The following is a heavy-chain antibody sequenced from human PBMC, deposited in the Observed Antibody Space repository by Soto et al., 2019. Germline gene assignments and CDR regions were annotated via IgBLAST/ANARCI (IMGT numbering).Heavy chain of an antibody. CDR3: ATDYESRTYYFDY. D-gene: IGHD3-22*01. Sequence: PVKVSCKASGGTFSSYAISWVRQAPGQGLEWMGGIIPIFGTANYAQKFQGRVTITADESTSTAYMELSSLRSEDTAVYYCATDYESRTYYFDYWGQGTLVTVSS. V-gene: IGHV1-69*13. CDR1: GGTFSSYA. CDR2: IIPIFGTA. J-gene: IGHJ4*02.